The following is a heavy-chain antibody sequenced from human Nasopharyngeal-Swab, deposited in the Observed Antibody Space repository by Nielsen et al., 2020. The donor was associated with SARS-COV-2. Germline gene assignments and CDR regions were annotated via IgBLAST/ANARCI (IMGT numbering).Heavy chain of an antibody. J-gene: IGHJ4*02. V-gene: IGHV3-74*01. CDR1: GFTFSDYW. CDR3: VRAGYSGSYGGFDL. Sequence: GGSLRLSCAASGFTFSDYWIHWVRQAPGAGLVWVSRVNTDGSSPSYADSVRGRFTISRDNAQNMVYAQLSNLRVEGTAVYYCVRAGYSGSYGGFDLWGQGALVTVSS. D-gene: IGHD1-26*01. CDR2: VNTDGSSP.